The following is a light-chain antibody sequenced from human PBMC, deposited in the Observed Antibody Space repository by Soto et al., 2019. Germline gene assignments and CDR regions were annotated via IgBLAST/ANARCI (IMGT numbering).Light chain of an antibody. CDR3: QQRSNWLPIT. V-gene: IGKV3-11*01. CDR1: QSVSSY. J-gene: IGKJ5*01. CDR2: DAS. Sequence: EIVLTQSPATLSLSPGEGATLSCRASQSVSSYLAWYQQKPGQAPRLLIYDASNRATGIPARFSGSGSGTDFTLTISSLEPEDFAVYCCQQRSNWLPITFGHGTRLEIK.